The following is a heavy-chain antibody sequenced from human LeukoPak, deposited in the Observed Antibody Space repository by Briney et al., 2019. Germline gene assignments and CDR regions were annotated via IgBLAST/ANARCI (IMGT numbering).Heavy chain of an antibody. V-gene: IGHV3-9*01. CDR3: AKDMTAIGVYYFDY. D-gene: IGHD5-18*01. CDR1: GFTFDDYA. J-gene: IGHJ4*02. Sequence: GGSLRLSCAASGFTFDDYAMHWVRQAPGKGLEWVSGISWNSGSIGYADSVKGRFTISRDNAKNSLYLQMNSLRAEDTALYYCAKDMTAIGVYYFDYWGQGTLVTVSS. CDR2: ISWNSGSI.